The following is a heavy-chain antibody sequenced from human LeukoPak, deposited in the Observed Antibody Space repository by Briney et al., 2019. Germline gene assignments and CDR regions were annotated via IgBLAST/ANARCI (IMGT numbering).Heavy chain of an antibody. V-gene: IGHV3-48*03. J-gene: IGHJ1*01. CDR3: AREGLRITMVRGVIIPAEYFQH. CDR2: ISSSGSTI. Sequence: GGSLRLSCAASGFIFSSYEMNWVRQAPGKGLEWVSYISSSGSTIYYADSVKGRFTISRDNAKNSLYLQMNSLRAEDTAAYYCAREGLRITMVRGVIIPAEYFQHWGQGTLVTVSS. CDR1: GFIFSSYE. D-gene: IGHD3-10*01.